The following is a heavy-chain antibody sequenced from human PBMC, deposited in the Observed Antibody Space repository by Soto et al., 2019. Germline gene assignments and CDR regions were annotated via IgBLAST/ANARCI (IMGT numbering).Heavy chain of an antibody. CDR2: ISYDGSNK. CDR3: ARDGAYDSSGYYYWYFDL. Sequence: QVQLVESGGGVVQPGRSLRLSCAASGFTFSSYAMHWVRQAPGKGLEWVAVISYDGSNKYYADSVKGRFTISRDNSKNTLYLQMNSLRAEDTAVYYCARDGAYDSSGYYYWYFDLWGRGTLVTVSS. D-gene: IGHD3-22*01. J-gene: IGHJ2*01. V-gene: IGHV3-30-3*01. CDR1: GFTFSSYA.